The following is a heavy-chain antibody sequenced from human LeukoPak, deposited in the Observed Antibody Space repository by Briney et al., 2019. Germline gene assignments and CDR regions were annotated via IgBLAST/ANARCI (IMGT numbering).Heavy chain of an antibody. D-gene: IGHD3-10*01. CDR2: ISWSSGSI. CDR1: GFTFDDYA. V-gene: IGHV3-9*01. J-gene: IGHJ5*02. CDR3: AKDWWFGELNWFDP. Sequence: GGSLRLSCAASGFTFDDYAMHWVRQGPGKGLEWVSGISWSSGSIGYADSVKGRFTISRDNAKNSLYLQMNSLRAEDTAVYYCAKDWWFGELNWFDPWGQGTLVTVSS.